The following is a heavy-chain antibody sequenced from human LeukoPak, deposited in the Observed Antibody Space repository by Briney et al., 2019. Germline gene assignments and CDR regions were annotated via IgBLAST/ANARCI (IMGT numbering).Heavy chain of an antibody. CDR3: ARGGGWFDP. CDR1: GFTFSSYE. D-gene: IGHD2-15*01. Sequence: HTGGSLRLSCAASGFTFSSYEMNWVRQAPGKGLEWVSYISSSGSTIYYADSVKGRFTISRDNAKNSLYLQMDSLRAEDTAVYYCARGGGWFDPWGQGTLVTVSS. V-gene: IGHV3-48*03. CDR2: ISSSGSTI. J-gene: IGHJ5*02.